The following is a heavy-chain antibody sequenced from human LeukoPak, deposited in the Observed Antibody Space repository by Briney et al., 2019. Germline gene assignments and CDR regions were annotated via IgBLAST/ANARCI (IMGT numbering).Heavy chain of an antibody. D-gene: IGHD3-10*01. V-gene: IGHV4-34*01. CDR2: INHSGST. CDR1: GGSFSGYY. CDR3: ARLEGFGEFDY. J-gene: IGHJ4*02. Sequence: SETLSLTCAVYGGSFSGYYWSWIRQPPGKGLEWIGEINHSGSTNYNPSLKSRVTISVGTSKNQFSLKLSSVTAADTAVYYCARLEGFGEFDYWGQGTLVTVSS.